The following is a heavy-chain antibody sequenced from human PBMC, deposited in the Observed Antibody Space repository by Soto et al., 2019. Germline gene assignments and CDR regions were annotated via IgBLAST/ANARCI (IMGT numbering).Heavy chain of an antibody. V-gene: IGHV3-30-3*01. CDR2: ISYDGSNK. J-gene: IGHJ4*02. CDR3: ASAPDYYDSSGYYYFDY. CDR1: GFTFSSYA. D-gene: IGHD3-22*01. Sequence: GGSLRLSCAASGFTFSSYAMHWVRQAPGKGLEWVAVISYDGSNKYYADSVKGRFTISRDNSKNTLYLQMNSLRAEDTAVYYCASAPDYYDSSGYYYFDYWGQGTLVTVSS.